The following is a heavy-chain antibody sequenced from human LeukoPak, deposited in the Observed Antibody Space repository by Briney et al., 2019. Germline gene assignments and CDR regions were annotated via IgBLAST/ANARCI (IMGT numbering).Heavy chain of an antibody. CDR2: ISAYNGNT. D-gene: IGHD3-10*01. V-gene: IGHV1-18*01. CDR1: GYTFTSYG. J-gene: IGHJ6*02. Sequence: ASVKVSCKASGYTFTSYGISWVRQAPGQGLEWMGWISAYNGNTNYAQKLQGRVTMTTDTSTSTAYMELRSLRSDDTAVYYCARARELLWFGEFQNHGMDVWGQGTTVTVSS. CDR3: ARARELLWFGEFQNHGMDV.